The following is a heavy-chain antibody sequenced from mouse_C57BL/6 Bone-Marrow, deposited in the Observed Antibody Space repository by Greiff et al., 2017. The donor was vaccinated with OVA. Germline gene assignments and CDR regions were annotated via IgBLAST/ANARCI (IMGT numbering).Heavy chain of an antibody. J-gene: IGHJ3*01. D-gene: IGHD2-4*01. CDR3: ARGGSYDYDGGFAY. Sequence: VQLQQSGPELVKPGASVKMSCKASGYTFTDYNMHWVKQSHGKSLEWIGYINPNNGGTSYNQKFKGKATLTVNKSSSTAYMELRSLTSEDSAVYYCARGGSYDYDGGFAYWGQGTLVTVSA. CDR1: GYTFTDYN. CDR2: INPNNGGT. V-gene: IGHV1-22*01.